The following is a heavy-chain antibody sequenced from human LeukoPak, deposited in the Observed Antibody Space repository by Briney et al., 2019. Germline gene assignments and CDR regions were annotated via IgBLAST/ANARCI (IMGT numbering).Heavy chain of an antibody. J-gene: IGHJ4*02. V-gene: IGHV4-59*08. CDR3: ARRDVDSSGYYYFDY. Sequence: SETLSLTCTVSGGSISSYYWSWIRQPPGKGLEWIGYIYYSGSTNYNPTLKSRVTISVDTSKNQFSLKLSSVTAADTAVYYCARRDVDSSGYYYFDYWGQGTLVTVSS. CDR2: IYYSGST. D-gene: IGHD3-22*01. CDR1: GGSISSYY.